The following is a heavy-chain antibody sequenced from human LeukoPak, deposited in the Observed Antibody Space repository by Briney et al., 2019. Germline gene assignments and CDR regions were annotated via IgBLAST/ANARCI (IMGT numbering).Heavy chain of an antibody. D-gene: IGHD2-2*01. CDR3: ASSHRTVSRPHNWFDP. V-gene: IGHV1-69*13. CDR2: IFPIFGTA. CDR1: GGTFSSYA. Sequence: GASVKVSCKASGGTFSSYAISWVRQAPGQGLEWMGGIFPIFGTANYAQKFQGRVTITADESTSTAYMELSSLRSEDTAVYYCASSHRTVSRPHNWFDPWGQGTLVTVSS. J-gene: IGHJ5*02.